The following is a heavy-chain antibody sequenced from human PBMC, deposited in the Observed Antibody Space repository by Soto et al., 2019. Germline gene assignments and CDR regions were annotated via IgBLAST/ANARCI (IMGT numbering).Heavy chain of an antibody. CDR1: GGSISSGDYY. J-gene: IGHJ6*02. V-gene: IGHV4-30-4*01. D-gene: IGHD5-18*01. CDR2: IYYSGST. Sequence: PSETLSLTCTVSGGSISSGDYYWSWIRQPPGKGLEWIGYIYYSGSTYYNPSLKSRVTISVDTSKNQFSLKLSSVTAADTAVYYCVRGATAYHYYYYGMDVWGQGTTVTVSS. CDR3: VRGATAYHYYYYGMDV.